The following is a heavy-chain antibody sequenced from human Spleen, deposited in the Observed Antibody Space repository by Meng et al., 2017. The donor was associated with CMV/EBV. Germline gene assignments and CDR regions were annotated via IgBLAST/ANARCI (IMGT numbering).Heavy chain of an antibody. D-gene: IGHD6-6*01. V-gene: IGHV3-23*01. CDR1: GFTFRDYP. CDR3: AKVRIAALGMDV. J-gene: IGHJ6*02. CDR2: INAGGTKT. Sequence: GESLKISCAASGFTFRDYPMDWVRQAPGKGLESIASINAGGTKTYYKDSVRGRFTISRDNSRNTVFLHMYSLTADDTAVYYCAKVRIAALGMDVWGQGTTVTVSS.